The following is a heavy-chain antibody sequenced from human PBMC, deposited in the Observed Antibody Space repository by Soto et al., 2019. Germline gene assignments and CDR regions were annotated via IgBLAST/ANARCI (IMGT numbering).Heavy chain of an antibody. CDR3: ARQEWELLSRYHFDY. CDR2: TYYSGST. J-gene: IGHJ4*02. Sequence: SETLSLTCTVSGGSISSSTYYWGWIRQPPGRGLEWIGRTYYSGSTYYNPSLKSRVTIFVDTSKNQFSLRLSSVTAADTAVYYCARQEWELLSRYHFDYWGQGILVTVSS. CDR1: GGSISSSTYY. V-gene: IGHV4-39*01. D-gene: IGHD1-26*01.